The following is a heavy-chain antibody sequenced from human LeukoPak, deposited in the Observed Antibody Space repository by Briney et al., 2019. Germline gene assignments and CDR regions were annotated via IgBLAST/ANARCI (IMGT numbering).Heavy chain of an antibody. V-gene: IGHV1-2*02. CDR3: ARAQVEAPTGYYFDY. D-gene: IGHD1-26*01. J-gene: IGHJ4*02. CDR1: GYTFTGYY. CDR2: INPNSGGT. Sequence: ASVKVSCKASGYTFTGYYMHWVRQAPGKGLEWMGWINPNSGGTNYAQKFQGRVTMTRDTSISTAYMELSRLRSDDTAVYYCARAQVEAPTGYYFDYWGQGTLVTVSS.